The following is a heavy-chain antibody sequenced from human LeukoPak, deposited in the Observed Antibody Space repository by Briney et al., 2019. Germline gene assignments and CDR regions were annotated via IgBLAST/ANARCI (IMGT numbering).Heavy chain of an antibody. CDR1: GGSISSSSYY. CDR2: IYYSGST. CDR3: AGYSGSHLGAGAEYFQH. V-gene: IGHV4-39*01. Sequence: SETLSLTCTVSGGSISSSSYYWGWLRQPPGKGLEWIGSIYYSGSTYYNPSLKSRVTISVDTSKNQFSLKLSSVTATDTAVYYCAGYSGSHLGAGAEYFQHWGQGTLVTVSS. D-gene: IGHD1-26*01. J-gene: IGHJ1*01.